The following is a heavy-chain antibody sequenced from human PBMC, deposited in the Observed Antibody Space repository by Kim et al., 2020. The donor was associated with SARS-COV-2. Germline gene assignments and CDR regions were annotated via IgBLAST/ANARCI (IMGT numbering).Heavy chain of an antibody. Sequence: GGSLRLSCAASGFPFSRYAMSWVRQAPGKGLECVSAISGNGGCTYYSDSVKGRFTISRDNSKNTVFLQMNSLRAEDTAVYYCAKDRLVCTIGMGHCYGMDVWGQGTMVTVSS. D-gene: IGHD5-12*01. CDR2: ISGNGGCT. V-gene: IGHV3-23*01. CDR3: AKDRLVCTIGMGHCYGMDV. CDR1: GFPFSRYA. J-gene: IGHJ6*02.